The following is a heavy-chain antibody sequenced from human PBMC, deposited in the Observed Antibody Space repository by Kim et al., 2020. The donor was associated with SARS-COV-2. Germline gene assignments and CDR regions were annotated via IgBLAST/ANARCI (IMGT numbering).Heavy chain of an antibody. CDR3: AREILGVVRGVIGYFDL. CDR1: GGSISSYY. CDR2: IYYSGST. D-gene: IGHD3-10*01. V-gene: IGHV4-59*01. J-gene: IGHJ2*01. Sequence: SETLSLTCTVSGGSISSYYWSWIRQPPGKGLEWIGYIYYSGSTNYNPSHKSRVTISVDTSKNQFTLKLSSVTAADTAVYYCAREILGVVRGVIGYFDLWGRGTLVTVSS.